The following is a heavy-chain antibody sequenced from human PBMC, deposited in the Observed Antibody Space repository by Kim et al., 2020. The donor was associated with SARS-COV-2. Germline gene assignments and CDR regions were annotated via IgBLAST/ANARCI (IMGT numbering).Heavy chain of an antibody. V-gene: IGHV3-30*18. Sequence: GGSLRLSCAASGFTFSSYGMHWVRQAPGKGLEWVAVISYDGSNKYYADSVKGRFTISRDNSKNTLYLQMNSLRAEDTAVYYCAKPYSSSWYYYYYGMDVWGQGTTVTVSS. D-gene: IGHD6-13*01. CDR1: GFTFSSYG. J-gene: IGHJ6*02. CDR3: AKPYSSSWYYYYYGMDV. CDR2: ISYDGSNK.